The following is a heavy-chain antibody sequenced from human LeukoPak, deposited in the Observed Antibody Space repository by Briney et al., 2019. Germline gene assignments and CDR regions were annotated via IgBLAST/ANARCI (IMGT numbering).Heavy chain of an antibody. CDR1: GFAFSSYW. D-gene: IGHD5-12*01. V-gene: IGHV3-7*01. J-gene: IGHJ4*02. CDR2: IKEDGSAK. Sequence: GGSLRLSCAASGFAFSSYWMSLVRQAPGKGLESVANIKEDGSAKYYVDSVKGRFTISRDNAKNSLYLQMNNLSAEDTAVYYCVRDSPGYGAYDFDWGQGTLVTVSS. CDR3: VRDSPGYGAYDFD.